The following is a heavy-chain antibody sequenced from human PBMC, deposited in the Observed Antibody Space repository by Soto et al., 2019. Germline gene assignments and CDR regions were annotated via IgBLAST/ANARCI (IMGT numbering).Heavy chain of an antibody. J-gene: IGHJ5*02. CDR3: ARRVYYDRTYNWYDP. D-gene: IGHD3-16*01. CDR1: GGTFSSYT. Sequence: ASVKVSCKASGGTFSSYTISWVRQAPGQGLEWMGRIIPILGIANYAQKFQGRVTITADKSTSTAYMELSSLRSEDTAVYYCARRVYYDRTYNWYDPWGQGTLVTVSS. V-gene: IGHV1-69*02. CDR2: IIPILGIA.